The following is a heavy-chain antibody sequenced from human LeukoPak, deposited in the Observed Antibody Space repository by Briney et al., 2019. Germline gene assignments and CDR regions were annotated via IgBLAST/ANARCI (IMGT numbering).Heavy chain of an antibody. D-gene: IGHD3-9*01. Sequence: TSLKVSFKASRGTFSSYAINWVRQTPGQALEWMGGIIPIFGTANYAQKFQGRVTITADESTSTAYMELSSLRSEDTAVYYCARNPQLVISPPYYFDYWGQGTLVTVSS. J-gene: IGHJ4*02. CDR3: ARNPQLVISPPYYFDY. CDR2: IIPIFGTA. V-gene: IGHV1-69*13. CDR1: RGTFSSYA.